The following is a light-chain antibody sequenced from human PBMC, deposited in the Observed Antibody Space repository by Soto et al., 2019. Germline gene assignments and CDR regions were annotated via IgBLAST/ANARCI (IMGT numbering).Light chain of an antibody. CDR3: SSYTSSWV. Sequence: QSALTQPASVSGSPGQSITISCTGTSSDVGGYNYVSWYQQHPGKAPKLMIYEVSNRPSGVSNRFSGSKSGNTASLTISGLQAEDEADYYCSSYTSSWVFGGGTKHTVL. V-gene: IGLV2-14*01. J-gene: IGLJ3*02. CDR2: EVS. CDR1: SSDVGGYNY.